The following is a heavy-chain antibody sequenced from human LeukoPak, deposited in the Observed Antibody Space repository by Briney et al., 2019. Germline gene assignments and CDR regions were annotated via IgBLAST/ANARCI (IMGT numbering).Heavy chain of an antibody. J-gene: IGHJ6*02. Sequence: SETLSLTCTVSGGSISHYYWGWIRQPPGKGLEWIGSIYYSGSTYYNPSLKSRVTISVDTSKNQFSLKLGSVTAADTAVYYCARQVLLYYGMDVWGQGTTVSVSS. CDR3: ARQVLLYYGMDV. CDR2: IYYSGST. V-gene: IGHV4-39*01. CDR1: GGSISHYY.